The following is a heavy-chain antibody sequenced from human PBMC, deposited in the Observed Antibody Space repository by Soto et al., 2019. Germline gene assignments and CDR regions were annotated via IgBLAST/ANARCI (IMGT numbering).Heavy chain of an antibody. J-gene: IGHJ4*02. CDR1: GYIFNSVG. V-gene: IGHV1-18*04. CDR2: VSTYSEHT. D-gene: IGHD1-20*01. CDR3: ARDLNWNNALGFDS. Sequence: QLVQSGDEVKKPGASVKVSCRASGYIFNSVGISWLRQVPGQGLEWMGWVSTYSEHTKSAQKFQDRGTLTADTSTITVHMELSSLRSADTAVYYFARDLNWNNALGFDSWVQGTLVTVSS.